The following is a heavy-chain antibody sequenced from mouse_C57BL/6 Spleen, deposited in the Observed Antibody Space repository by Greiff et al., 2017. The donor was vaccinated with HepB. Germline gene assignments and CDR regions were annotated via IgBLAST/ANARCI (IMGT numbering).Heavy chain of an antibody. CDR2: IYPRSGNT. D-gene: IGHD2-1*01. CDR1: GYTFTSYG. J-gene: IGHJ2*01. CDR3: AFYYGNYHYFDY. V-gene: IGHV1-81*01. Sequence: QVQLQESGAELARPGASVKLSCKASGYTFTSYGISWVKQRTGQGLEWIGEIYPRSGNTYYNEKFKGKATLTADKSSSTAYMELRSLTSEDSAVYFCAFYYGNYHYFDYWGQGTTLTVSS.